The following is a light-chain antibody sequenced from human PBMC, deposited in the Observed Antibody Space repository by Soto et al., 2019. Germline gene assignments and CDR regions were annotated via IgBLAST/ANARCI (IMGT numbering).Light chain of an antibody. V-gene: IGLV2-14*01. CDR3: SSYTSSSTLYV. CDR1: SSDVGGYNY. Sequence: QPASVSGSPGQSITISCTGTSSDVGGYNYVSWYQHHPGKAPQLLIYEVTNRPSGVSNRFSGSKSGNTASLTISGLQAEDEADYYCSSYTSSSTLYVFGTGTKLTVL. J-gene: IGLJ1*01. CDR2: EVT.